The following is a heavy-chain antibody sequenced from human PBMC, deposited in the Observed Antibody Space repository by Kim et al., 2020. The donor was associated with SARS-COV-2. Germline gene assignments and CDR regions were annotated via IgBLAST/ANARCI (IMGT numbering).Heavy chain of an antibody. D-gene: IGHD2-2*01. CDR3: ATFRLLDCSSTSCYGGWFDP. V-gene: IGHV1-24*01. CDR1: GYTLTELS. Sequence: ASVKVSCKVSGYTLTELSMHWVRQAPGKGLEWMGGFDPEDGETIYAQKFQGRVTMTEDTSTDTAYMELSSLRSEDTAVYYCATFRLLDCSSTSCYGGWFDPWGQGTLVTVSS. CDR2: FDPEDGET. J-gene: IGHJ5*02.